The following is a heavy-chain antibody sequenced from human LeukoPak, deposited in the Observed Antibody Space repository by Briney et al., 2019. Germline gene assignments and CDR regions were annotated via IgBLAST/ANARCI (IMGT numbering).Heavy chain of an antibody. D-gene: IGHD5-24*01. CDR1: GGTFSSYA. CDR2: IIPIFGIA. Sequence: ASVKVSCKASGGTFSSYAISWVRQAPGQGLEWMGRIIPIFGIANYAQKFQGRVTITADKSTSTAYMELSSLRSEDTAVYYCASGGRDGYNGDYWGQGTLVTVSS. CDR3: ASGGRDGYNGDY. J-gene: IGHJ4*02. V-gene: IGHV1-69*04.